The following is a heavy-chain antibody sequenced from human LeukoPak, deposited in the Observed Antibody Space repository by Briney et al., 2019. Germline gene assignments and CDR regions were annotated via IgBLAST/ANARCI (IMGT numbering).Heavy chain of an antibody. CDR3: ARVRTYVWGSYRYPNFDY. Sequence: SETLSLTCTVSGGSISSYYWSWIRQPAGKGLEWIGRIYTSGSTNYNPSLKSRVTMSVDTSKNQFSLKLSSVTAADTAVYYCARVRTYVWGSYRYPNFDYWGQGTLVTVSS. J-gene: IGHJ4*02. D-gene: IGHD3-16*02. CDR2: IYTSGST. V-gene: IGHV4-4*07. CDR1: GGSISSYY.